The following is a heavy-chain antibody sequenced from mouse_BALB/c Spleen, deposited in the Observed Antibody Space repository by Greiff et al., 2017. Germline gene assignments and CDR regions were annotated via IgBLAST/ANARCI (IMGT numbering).Heavy chain of an antibody. CDR1: GFTFSSYA. D-gene: IGHD2-10*02. CDR2: ISSGGSYT. J-gene: IGHJ2*01. V-gene: IGHV5-9-3*01. CDR3: ARRYGNYPYFDD. Sequence: EVQRVESGGGLVKPGGSLKLSCAASGFTFSSYAMSWVRQTPEKRLEWVATISSGGSYTYYPDSVKGRFTISRDNAKNTLYLQMSSLRSEDTAMYYCARRYGNYPYFDDWGQGTTLTVSS.